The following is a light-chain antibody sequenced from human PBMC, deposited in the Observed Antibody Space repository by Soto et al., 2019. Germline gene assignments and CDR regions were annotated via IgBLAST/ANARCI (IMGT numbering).Light chain of an antibody. J-gene: IGLJ1*01. V-gene: IGLV6-57*04. CDR3: QSYDSTNHYV. CDR1: SGSVASNS. CDR2: DNN. Sequence: NFMLTQPHSVSESPGKTVTISCTRNSGSVASNSVHWYQRRPGSAPTTVIYDNNQRPSGVPDRFSGSIDSSSNSASLTISVLKTEDEADYYCQSYDSTNHYVFGTGTKLTVL.